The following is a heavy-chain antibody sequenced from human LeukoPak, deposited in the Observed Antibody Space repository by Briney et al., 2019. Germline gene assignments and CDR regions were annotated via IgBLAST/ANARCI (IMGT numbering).Heavy chain of an antibody. CDR1: GYTFTSYD. D-gene: IGHD6-13*01. J-gene: IGHJ4*02. Sequence: ASVKVSCKASGYTFTSYDINWVRQATGQGLEWMGWINPNSGNTGYAQKFQGRVTMTRNTSISTAYMELSSLRSEDTAVYYCARGRIAAAGTDYWGQGTLVTVSS. CDR3: ARGRIAAAGTDY. V-gene: IGHV1-8*01. CDR2: INPNSGNT.